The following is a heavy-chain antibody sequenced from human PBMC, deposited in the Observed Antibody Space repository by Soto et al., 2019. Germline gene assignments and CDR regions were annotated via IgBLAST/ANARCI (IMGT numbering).Heavy chain of an antibody. CDR2: IWYDGSKK. J-gene: IGHJ4*02. Sequence: QVQLVESGGGVVQPGSSLRLSCAACGFTFSLFGMHWVRQAPGKGLEWVAVIWYDGSKKYYADSVKGRFTISRDNSNNMLHLEMNSLRAEDTAVYYCARVRGGSGTFPPLYWGQGTLVTVSS. CDR3: ARVRGGSGTFPPLY. CDR1: GFTFSLFG. V-gene: IGHV3-33*01. D-gene: IGHD3-10*01.